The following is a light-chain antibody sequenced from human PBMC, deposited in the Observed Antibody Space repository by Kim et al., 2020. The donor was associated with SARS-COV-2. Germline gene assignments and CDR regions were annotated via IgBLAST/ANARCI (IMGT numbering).Light chain of an antibody. CDR2: EDN. V-gene: IGLV6-57*01. Sequence: LTQPHSVSESPGKTVTISCTRSRGSIASNYVQWYLQRPGSSPTTVIYEDNQRPSGVPDRFSGSIDSSSNSASLTISGLTTEDEADYYCQSYDNTIWV. CDR1: RGSIASNY. J-gene: IGLJ3*02. CDR3: QSYDNTIWV.